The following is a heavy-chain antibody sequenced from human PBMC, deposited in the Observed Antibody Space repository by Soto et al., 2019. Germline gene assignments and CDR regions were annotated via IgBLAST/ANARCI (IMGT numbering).Heavy chain of an antibody. V-gene: IGHV4-39*01. J-gene: IGHJ4*02. D-gene: IGHD3-16*01. Sequence: QLQLQESGPGLVKPSETRSLTCSVSGGSISSSSHYWGWIRQPPGKGLEWIGSIYYSGSTYYNPSLKRRVIISVETSKNQFSLKLSSVTAADSAVYYCARQIMGHTFDFWGQGTLVTVSS. CDR1: GGSISSSSHY. CDR3: ARQIMGHTFDF. CDR2: IYYSGST.